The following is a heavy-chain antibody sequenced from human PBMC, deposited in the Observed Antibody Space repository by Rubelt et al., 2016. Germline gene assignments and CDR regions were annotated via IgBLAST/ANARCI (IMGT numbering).Heavy chain of an antibody. CDR1: GGSISSYY. Sequence: QVQLQESGPGLVKPSETLSLTCTVSGGSISSYYWSWIRQPPGKGLEWIGEINHSGSTNYNPSLKSRVTISVDTSKNQFSLKLSSVTAADTAVYYCARDPHSSASGDYWGQGTLVTVSS. CDR2: INHSGST. D-gene: IGHD3-22*01. CDR3: ARDPHSSASGDY. V-gene: IGHV4-59*12. J-gene: IGHJ4*02.